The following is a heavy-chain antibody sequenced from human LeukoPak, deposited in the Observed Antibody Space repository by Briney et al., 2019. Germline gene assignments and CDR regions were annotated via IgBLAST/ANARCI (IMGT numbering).Heavy chain of an antibody. CDR3: ARGSAWERGSYDY. V-gene: IGHV3-7*05. Sequence: GESLRLSCAASGFNFRSYWMKWVRQAPGKGLEGVAHIKEDGRKKYYVDSVKGRYAISRDNAENSLYLQMNSLRVEDTAVYYCARGSAWERGSYDYWGQGTLVTVSS. J-gene: IGHJ4*02. D-gene: IGHD1-26*01. CDR1: GFNFRSYW. CDR2: IKEDGRKK.